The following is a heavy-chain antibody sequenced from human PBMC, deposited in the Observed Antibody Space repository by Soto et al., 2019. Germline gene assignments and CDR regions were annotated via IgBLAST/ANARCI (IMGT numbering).Heavy chain of an antibody. V-gene: IGHV3-30-3*01. CDR1: GFTFSSYA. CDR2: ISYDGSNK. J-gene: IGHJ4*02. Sequence: GGSLRLSCAASGFTFSSYAMHWVRQAPGKGLEWVAVISYDGSNKYYADSVKGRFTISRDNSKNTLYLQMNSLRAEDTAVYYCLPRHDCWGQGTLVTVSS. CDR3: LPRHDC.